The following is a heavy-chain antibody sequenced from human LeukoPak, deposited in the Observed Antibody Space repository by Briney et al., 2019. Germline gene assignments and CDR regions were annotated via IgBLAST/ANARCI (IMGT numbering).Heavy chain of an antibody. D-gene: IGHD5-18*01. CDR1: GFTFSSYA. V-gene: IGHV3-23*01. J-gene: IGHJ4*02. Sequence: GGSLRLSCAASGFTFSSYAMSWVRQAPGKGLEWVSDISGSGGSTYYADSVKGRFTISRDNSKNTLYLQMNSLRAEDTAVYYCAKKALPGYSYGYFDYWGQGTLVTVSS. CDR2: ISGSGGST. CDR3: AKKALPGYSYGYFDY.